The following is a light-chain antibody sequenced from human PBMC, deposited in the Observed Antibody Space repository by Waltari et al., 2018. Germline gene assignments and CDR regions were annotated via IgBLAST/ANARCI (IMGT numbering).Light chain of an antibody. J-gene: IGKJ1*01. CDR2: GGS. CDR3: LQRNNWPRT. CDR1: QSVNSN. V-gene: IGKV3-15*01. Sequence: EIVMTQSPATLSLSPGGRATLSCRASQSVNSNLAWYQQKPGQAPRLLIYGGSSRATGIPDRFSGSGSGTDFALTISSLEPEDVAVYYCLQRNNWPRTFGQGTKVEIK.